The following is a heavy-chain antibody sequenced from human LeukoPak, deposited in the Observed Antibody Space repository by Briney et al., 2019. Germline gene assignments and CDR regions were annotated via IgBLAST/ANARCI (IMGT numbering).Heavy chain of an antibody. CDR3: AKDSRDSYSGSYFPY. J-gene: IGHJ4*02. CDR1: GFTFSSYG. Sequence: GGSLRLSCAASGFTFSSYGMHWVRQAPGKGLEWVAFIRYDGSNKYYADSVKGRFTISRDNSKNTLYLQMNSPRAEDTAVYYCAKDSRDSYSGSYFPYWGQGTLVTVSS. V-gene: IGHV3-30*02. D-gene: IGHD1-26*01. CDR2: IRYDGSNK.